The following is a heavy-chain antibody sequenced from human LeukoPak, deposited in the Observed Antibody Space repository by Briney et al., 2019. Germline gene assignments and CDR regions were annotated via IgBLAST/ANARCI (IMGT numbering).Heavy chain of an antibody. J-gene: IGHJ4*02. Sequence: GGSLRLSCAASGFTFSSYSMNWVRQAPGKGLEWVSYISSSSSTIYYADSVKGRFTISRDNAKNSLYLQMNSLRTEDTAVYYCARGECCSGGSCYTVYWGQGTLVTVSS. V-gene: IGHV3-48*01. CDR2: ISSSSSTI. D-gene: IGHD2-15*01. CDR3: ARGECCSGGSCYTVY. CDR1: GFTFSSYS.